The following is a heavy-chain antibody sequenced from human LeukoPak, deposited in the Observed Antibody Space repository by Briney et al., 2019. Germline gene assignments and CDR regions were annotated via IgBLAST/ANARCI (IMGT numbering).Heavy chain of an antibody. CDR2: IYYSGST. CDR1: GGSFSGYY. J-gene: IGHJ6*03. Sequence: PSETLSLTCAVYGGSFSGYYWSWIRQPPGKGLEWIGSIYYSGSTYYNPSLKSRVTISVDTSKNQFSLKLSSVTAADTAVYYCASRYCGGDCYHGGYYYMDVWGKGTTVTVSS. D-gene: IGHD2-21*02. V-gene: IGHV4-34*01. CDR3: ASRYCGGDCYHGGYYYMDV.